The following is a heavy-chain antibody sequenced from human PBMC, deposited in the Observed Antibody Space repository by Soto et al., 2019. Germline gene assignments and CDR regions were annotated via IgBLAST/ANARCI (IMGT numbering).Heavy chain of an antibody. CDR3: ARVAAVRSDSAGYHGMDV. CDR2: IYYSGST. Sequence: PSETLSLTCTVSGGSISSSSYYWGWVRQPPGQGLEWIGNIYYSGSTYYNPSLKSRVTISVDTSKNHFSVKLTSVTAADTAVYYCARVAAVRSDSAGYHGMDVWGQGTTVTVSS. CDR1: GGSISSSSYY. J-gene: IGHJ6*02. V-gene: IGHV4-39*02. D-gene: IGHD3-22*01.